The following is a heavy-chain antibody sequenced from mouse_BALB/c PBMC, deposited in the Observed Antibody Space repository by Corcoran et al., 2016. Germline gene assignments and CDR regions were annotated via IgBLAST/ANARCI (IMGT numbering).Heavy chain of an antibody. CDR3: AIFTYYFDY. CDR1: GYTFTDYN. CDR2: IYPYNGGT. Sequence: EVQLQQSGPELVKPGASVKISCKASGYTFTDYNMHWVKQSHGKSLEWIGYIYPYNGGTGYNQKFKSKATLTVDNSSSTAYMELRSLTSEDSAVYYCAIFTYYFDYWGQGTTLTVSS. J-gene: IGHJ2*01. V-gene: IGHV1S29*02.